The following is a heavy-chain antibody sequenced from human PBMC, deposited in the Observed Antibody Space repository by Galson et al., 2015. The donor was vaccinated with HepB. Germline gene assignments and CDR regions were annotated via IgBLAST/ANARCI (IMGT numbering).Heavy chain of an antibody. Sequence: SLRLSCAGSEVPLRSFAVSWVRHVPGKGLEWVSAITADGTTAYADSVKGRFTISRDNSKSTLFLVLNSLRVEDSAIYYCAKMDSSGFSYARRFDLWGQGTLITVSS. V-gene: IGHV3-23*01. J-gene: IGHJ4*02. D-gene: IGHD2-15*01. CDR1: EVPLRSFA. CDR2: ITADGTT. CDR3: AKMDSSGFSYARRFDL.